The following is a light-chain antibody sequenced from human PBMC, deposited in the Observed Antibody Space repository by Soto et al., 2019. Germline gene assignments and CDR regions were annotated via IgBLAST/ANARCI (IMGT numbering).Light chain of an antibody. Sequence: EIVMTQSPATLSVSLGERATLSCQASQSVSSNLAWYQQKPGQTPKLLIYVASTRATGIPARFSGSGSGTEVTLTISSLQSEDFAVYYWQQYNVWPLTFGGGTKVEFK. CDR3: QQYNVWPLT. CDR1: QSVSSN. CDR2: VAS. V-gene: IGKV3-15*01. J-gene: IGKJ4*01.